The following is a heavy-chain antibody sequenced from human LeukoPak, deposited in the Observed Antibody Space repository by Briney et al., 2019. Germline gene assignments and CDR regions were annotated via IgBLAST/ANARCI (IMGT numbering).Heavy chain of an antibody. CDR2: ISYDGSNK. CDR3: AKEWFGELLGYFDY. D-gene: IGHD3-10*01. CDR1: GFTFSSYG. J-gene: IGHJ4*02. Sequence: GGSLRLSCAASGFTFSSYGMHWVRQAPGKGLEWVAVISYDGSNKYYADSVKGRFTISRDNSKNTLYLQMNSLRAEDTAVYYCAKEWFGELLGYFDYWGQGTLVTVSS. V-gene: IGHV3-30*18.